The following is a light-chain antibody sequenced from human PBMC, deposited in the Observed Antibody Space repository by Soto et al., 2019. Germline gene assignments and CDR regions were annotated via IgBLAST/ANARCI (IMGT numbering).Light chain of an antibody. CDR1: QDIRGA. CDR3: QQFNTYPIT. J-gene: IGKJ5*01. Sequence: IQLTQSPSSLSASVGDRVTITCRASQDIRGALAWYQQKPGKPPKLLIFDVSSLQSGVPSRFSGSGSGTDFTLTISSLQPEDFATYYCQQFNTYPITFGQGTRLEIK. CDR2: DVS. V-gene: IGKV1-13*02.